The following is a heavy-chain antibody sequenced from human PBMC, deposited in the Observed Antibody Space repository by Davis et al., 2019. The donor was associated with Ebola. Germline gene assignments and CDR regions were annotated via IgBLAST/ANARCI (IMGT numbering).Heavy chain of an antibody. J-gene: IGHJ4*02. CDR1: GYSFTSYW. CDR2: IYPADSDT. CDR3: ARRPHRYSSIDF. Sequence: GESLKTPCNGPGYSFTSYWIAWGRQLPGKGLEWTGIIYPADSDTIYSPSFQGQVTISTGKSITTAYLQWTSLKASDTAVYFCARRPHRYSSIDFWGQGTLVTVSS. V-gene: IGHV5-51*01. D-gene: IGHD3-16*01.